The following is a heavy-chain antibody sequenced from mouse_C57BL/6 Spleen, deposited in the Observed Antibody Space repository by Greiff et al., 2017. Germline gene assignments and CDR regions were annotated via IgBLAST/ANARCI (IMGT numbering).Heavy chain of an antibody. V-gene: IGHV5-17*01. J-gene: IGHJ3*01. CDR3: ARVYGSSYGFAY. CDR1: GFTFSDYG. D-gene: IGHD1-1*01. CDR2: ISSGSSTI. Sequence: EVKLQESGGGLVKPGGSLKLSCAASGFTFSDYGMHWVRQAPEKGLEWVAYISSGSSTIYYADTVKGRFTISRDNAKNTLFLQMTSLRSEDTAMYYCARVYGSSYGFAYWGQGTLVTVSA.